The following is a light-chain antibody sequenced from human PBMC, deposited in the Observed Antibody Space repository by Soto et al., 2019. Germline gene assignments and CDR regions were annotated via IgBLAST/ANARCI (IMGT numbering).Light chain of an antibody. CDR1: QSVSNY. V-gene: IGKV1-39*01. CDR3: QQSYSNTQT. Sequence: DIQMTQSPSSLSASVGDRVTITCRASQSVSNYLNWYQQKPGKAPKLLILVASTLPSGVPSRFSGSGSGTDFTLTISSLQPEDFATYYCQQSYSNTQTFGQGTKVDIK. J-gene: IGKJ1*01. CDR2: VAS.